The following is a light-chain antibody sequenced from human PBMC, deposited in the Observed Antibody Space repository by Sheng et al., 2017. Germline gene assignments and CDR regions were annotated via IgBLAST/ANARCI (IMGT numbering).Light chain of an antibody. J-gene: IGLJ2*01. CDR2: EVT. V-gene: IGLV2-8*01. CDR1: SSDVGDYNY. CDR3: SSYAGRNNVV. Sequence: QSALTQPPSASGSPGQSVTISCTGTSSDVGDYNYVSWYQQHPGKAPKLLIYEVTRRPSGVPDRFSGSKSGNTASLTVSGLQTEDEADYYCSSYAGRNNVVFGGGTKLTVL.